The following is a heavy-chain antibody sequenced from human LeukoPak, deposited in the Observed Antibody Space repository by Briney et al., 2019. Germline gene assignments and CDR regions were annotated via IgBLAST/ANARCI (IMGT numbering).Heavy chain of an antibody. CDR2: IYSGGST. CDR3: ANLPAAAGTSLDAFDI. J-gene: IGHJ3*02. D-gene: IGHD6-13*01. Sequence: PGGSLRLSCAASGFTVSSNYMSWVRQAPGKGLEWVSVIYSGGSTYYADPVKGRFTISRDNSKNTLYLQMNSLRAEDTALYYCANLPAAAGTSLDAFDIWGQGTMVTVSS. CDR1: GFTVSSNY. V-gene: IGHV3-53*05.